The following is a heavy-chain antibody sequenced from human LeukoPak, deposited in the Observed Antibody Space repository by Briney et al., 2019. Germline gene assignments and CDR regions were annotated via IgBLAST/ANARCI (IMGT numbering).Heavy chain of an antibody. CDR1: GYNFTSHW. CDR3: ARHSVSRRSPSDPFNI. CDR2: IYPGDSHT. Sequence: GESLKISCKDSGYNFTSHWIGWVRQMPGKGLEWMGIIYPGDSHTRDSPSFEGQVTVSVDKSISTAYPQWSSLKASDTAMYYCARHSVSRRSPSDPFNIWGQGTMVTVSS. J-gene: IGHJ3*02. V-gene: IGHV5-51*01. D-gene: IGHD5/OR15-5a*01.